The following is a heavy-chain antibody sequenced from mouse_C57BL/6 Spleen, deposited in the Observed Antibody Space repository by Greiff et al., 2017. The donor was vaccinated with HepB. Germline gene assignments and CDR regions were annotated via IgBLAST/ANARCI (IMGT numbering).Heavy chain of an antibody. Sequence: EVQGVESGGGLVKPGGSLKLSCAASGFTFSSYAMSWVRQTPEKRLEWVATISDGGSYTYYPDNVKGRFTISRDNAKNNLYLQMSHLKSEDTAMYYCAREKIFRDYDAYYFDYWGQGTTLTDSS. CDR2: ISDGGSYT. CDR3: AREKIFRDYDAYYFDY. D-gene: IGHD2-4*01. CDR1: GFTFSSYA. J-gene: IGHJ2*01. V-gene: IGHV5-4*01.